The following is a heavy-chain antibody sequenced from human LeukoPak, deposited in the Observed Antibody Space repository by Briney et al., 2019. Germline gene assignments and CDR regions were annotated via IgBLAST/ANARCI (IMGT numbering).Heavy chain of an antibody. J-gene: IGHJ6*02. V-gene: IGHV4-39*07. Sequence: SETLSLTCTASGDSISSSSYFWGWIRQPPGKGLEWIGSIYYSGSTSYSPSLKSRVTISVDTSKSQFSLKLSSVTAADTAVYYCARVVISYYGMDVWGQGTTVTVSS. D-gene: IGHD3-22*01. CDR1: GDSISSSSYF. CDR2: IYYSGST. CDR3: ARVVISYYGMDV.